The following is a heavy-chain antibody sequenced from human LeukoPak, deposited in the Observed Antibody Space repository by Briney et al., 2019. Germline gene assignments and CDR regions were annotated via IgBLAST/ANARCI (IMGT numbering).Heavy chain of an antibody. CDR1: GFTFSSYW. CDR2: IKQDGSEK. V-gene: IGHV3-7*04. D-gene: IGHD5-18*01. J-gene: IGHJ4*02. Sequence: GGSLRLSCAASGFTFSSYWMSWVRQAPGKGLEWVANIKQDGSEKYYVDSVKGRFTISRDNAKNSMYLQMNSLTAADTAVYFCARSGYSFLVDSWGQGTLVTVSA. CDR3: ARSGYSFLVDS.